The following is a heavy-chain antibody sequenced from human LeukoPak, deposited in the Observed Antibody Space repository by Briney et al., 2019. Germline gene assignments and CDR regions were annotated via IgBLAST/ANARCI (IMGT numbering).Heavy chain of an antibody. CDR3: PKDRYSGSGSYYVYYYYGMDV. J-gene: IGHJ6*02. Sequence: GGSLRLSCAASGFTFSNYAMNWVRQAPGKGLEWVSGVSGGGGSTYYANSVKGRFTISRDSSKNTLYLQMNSLRAEDTAVYYCPKDRYSGSGSYYVYYYYGMDVWGQGTTVTVSS. CDR2: VSGGGGST. CDR1: GFTFSNYA. D-gene: IGHD3-10*01. V-gene: IGHV3-23*01.